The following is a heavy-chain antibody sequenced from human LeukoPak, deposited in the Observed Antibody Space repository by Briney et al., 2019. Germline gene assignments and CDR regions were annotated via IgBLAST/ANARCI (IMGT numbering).Heavy chain of an antibody. CDR3: AREFEHQLAYDAFDI. J-gene: IGHJ3*02. D-gene: IGHD6-13*01. V-gene: IGHV6-1*01. CDR1: GDSVSSNNAA. Sequence: SQTLSLTCVISGDSVSSNNAAWNWIRQSPSRGLEWLGRTYYRSKWYYDYAVSVKSRITINPDTSKNQFSLQLNSVTPEDTAVYYCAREFEHQLAYDAFDIWGQGTMVTVSS. CDR2: TYYRSKWYY.